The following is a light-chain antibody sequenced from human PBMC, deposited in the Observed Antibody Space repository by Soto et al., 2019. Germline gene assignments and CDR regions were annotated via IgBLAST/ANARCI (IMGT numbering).Light chain of an antibody. J-gene: IGKJ1*01. V-gene: IGKV3D-20*02. Sequence: TQSPSTLSASVGDRVTITCRASQSVSSSYLAWYQQKPGQAPRLLIYGASSRATGIPDRFSGSGSGTDFTLTISSLQSEDFAVYYCQQFRNWPWTFGQGTKVDIK. CDR3: QQFRNWPWT. CDR2: GAS. CDR1: QSVSSSY.